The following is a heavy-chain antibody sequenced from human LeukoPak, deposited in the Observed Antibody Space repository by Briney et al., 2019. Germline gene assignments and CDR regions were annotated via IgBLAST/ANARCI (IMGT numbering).Heavy chain of an antibody. Sequence: KSSETLSLTCAVYGGSFSPYYWSWIRQSPDKGLEWIGEINHSRSTNYNPSLKSRVTISVDTSKNQFSLKLSSVTAADTAVYYCARELRYFDWLLGFDYWGQGTLVTVSS. CDR1: GGSFSPYY. V-gene: IGHV4-34*01. CDR3: ARELRYFDWLLGFDY. J-gene: IGHJ4*02. D-gene: IGHD3-9*01. CDR2: INHSRST.